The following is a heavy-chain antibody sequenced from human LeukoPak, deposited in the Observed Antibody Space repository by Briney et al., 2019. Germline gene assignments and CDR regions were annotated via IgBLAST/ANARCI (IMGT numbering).Heavy chain of an antibody. CDR3: ARVWGAIDY. J-gene: IGHJ4*02. Sequence: ASVKVSCKTSGYTFTNYDINGVRQAAGQGLEWMGWMNPKSGNTGSAQRFQGRVTMTRDTSISTAYMELSSLRSEDTAVYYCARVWGAIDYWGQGTLVTVSA. D-gene: IGHD1-26*01. CDR1: GYTFTNYD. V-gene: IGHV1-8*01. CDR2: MNPKSGNT.